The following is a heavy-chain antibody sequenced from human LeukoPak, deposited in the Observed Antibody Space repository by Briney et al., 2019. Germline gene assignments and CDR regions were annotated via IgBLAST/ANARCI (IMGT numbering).Heavy chain of an antibody. CDR1: GFTFSNYW. J-gene: IGHJ4*02. CDR2: MNQDGREK. D-gene: IGHD1-1*01. CDR3: ASIRSTTL. V-gene: IGHV3-7*01. Sequence: GGSLRLSCAASGFTFSNYWMTWVRQAPGKGPEWVATMNQDGREKYYVDSVKGRFTISRDNAKSSLYLQMNSLRVEDSAVYYCASIRSTTLWGQGTLVTVSS.